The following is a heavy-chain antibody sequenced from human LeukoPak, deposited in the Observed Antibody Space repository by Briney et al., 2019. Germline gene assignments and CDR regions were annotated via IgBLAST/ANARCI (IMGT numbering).Heavy chain of an antibody. Sequence: SETLSLTCSVFDASIRSYFWSWIRQAPGKGLEWIGYIYYSGTTNYNPSLKSRVTISVDTSKDQFYLNLSSVTAADTAVYYCARHGFYISSSYFDYWGQGMLVTVSS. V-gene: IGHV4-59*08. D-gene: IGHD6-6*01. CDR3: ARHGFYISSSYFDY. CDR1: DASIRSYF. J-gene: IGHJ4*02. CDR2: IYYSGTT.